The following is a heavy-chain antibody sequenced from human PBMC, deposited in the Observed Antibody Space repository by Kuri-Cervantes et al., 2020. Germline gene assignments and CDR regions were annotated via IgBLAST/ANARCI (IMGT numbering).Heavy chain of an antibody. J-gene: IGHJ4*02. CDR1: GFTFSSYA. CDR3: ARERDSSGWPLRSVDY. V-gene: IGHV3-30-3*01. D-gene: IGHD6-19*01. Sequence: GSLRLPCAASGFTFSSYAMHWVRQAPGKGLEWVAVISYDGSNKYYADSVKGRFTISRDNSKNTLYLQMNSLRAEDTAVYYCARERDSSGWPLRSVDYWGQGTLVTVSS. CDR2: ISYDGSNK.